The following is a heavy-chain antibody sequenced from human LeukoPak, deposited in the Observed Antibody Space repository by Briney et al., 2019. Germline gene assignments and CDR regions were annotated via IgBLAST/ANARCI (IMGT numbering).Heavy chain of an antibody. CDR2: INPKSGGT. CDR3: ARGVVFYTDV. J-gene: IGHJ6*03. Sequence: ASVKVSCKASGYTFTDNNLHWVRQAPGQGLEWMGWINPKSGGTDYAQKFQGRGTMTRDTSISTAYMELSRLRSDDTAIYYCARGVVFYTDVWGKGTTVTVSS. D-gene: IGHD2-8*02. CDR1: GYTFTDNN. V-gene: IGHV1-2*02.